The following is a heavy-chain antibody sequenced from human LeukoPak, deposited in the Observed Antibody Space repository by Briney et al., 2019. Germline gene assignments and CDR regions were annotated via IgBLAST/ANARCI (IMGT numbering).Heavy chain of an antibody. Sequence: SETLSLTCTVSGDSMTSTSHFWDWIRQPPGKGLEWIGSIYYSGSTYYNPSLKSRVTISVDTSKNQFSLKLSSVTAADTAVYYCARWTPPYYSTSPNWFDPWGQGTLVTVSS. J-gene: IGHJ5*02. D-gene: IGHD3-10*01. CDR2: IYYSGST. CDR3: ARWTPPYYSTSPNWFDP. CDR1: GDSMTSTSHF. V-gene: IGHV4-39*07.